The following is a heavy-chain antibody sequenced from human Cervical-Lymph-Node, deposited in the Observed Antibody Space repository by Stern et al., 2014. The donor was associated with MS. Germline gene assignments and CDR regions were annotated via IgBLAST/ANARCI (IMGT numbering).Heavy chain of an antibody. J-gene: IGHJ4*02. CDR3: ATSYTMGWYFLFNY. D-gene: IGHD6-19*01. CDR1: GFTFSNSP. Sequence: VKLVESGGGVVQHGRSLRLACAASGFTFSNSPIHWVRQAPGKGLEWVAGISHDGTTKHYADSVRGRFTISRDNSKKTMYLEMTSLRTEDTAVYYCATSYTMGWYFLFNYWGQGTLATVSS. CDR2: ISHDGTTK. V-gene: IGHV3-30*04.